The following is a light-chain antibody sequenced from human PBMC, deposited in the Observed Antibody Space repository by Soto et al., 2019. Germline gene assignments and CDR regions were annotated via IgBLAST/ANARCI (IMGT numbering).Light chain of an antibody. CDR1: QSVSGN. V-gene: IGKV3-15*01. Sequence: EIVMTQSPATLSVSPGERATLSCRASQSVSGNLAWYQQKPGQAPRLLIFDASTRATGIPGRFSGSGSGTEFTLTISSLLSEDFAVYYCQQRSNWPLITFGQGTRLKIK. CDR2: DAS. J-gene: IGKJ5*01. CDR3: QQRSNWPLIT.